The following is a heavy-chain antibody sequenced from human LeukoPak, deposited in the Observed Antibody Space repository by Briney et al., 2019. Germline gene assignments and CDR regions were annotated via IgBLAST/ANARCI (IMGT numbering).Heavy chain of an antibody. D-gene: IGHD3-22*01. V-gene: IGHV3-53*01. CDR3: ARDAYDSSGYSRLDY. CDR1: GFTVSSNY. Sequence: GGSLRLSCAASGFTVSSNYMSWVRQAPGKGLEWVSVIYSGGSTYYADSAKGRFTISRDNSKNTLYLQMNSLRAEDTAVYYCARDAYDSSGYSRLDYWGQGTLVTVSS. CDR2: IYSGGST. J-gene: IGHJ4*02.